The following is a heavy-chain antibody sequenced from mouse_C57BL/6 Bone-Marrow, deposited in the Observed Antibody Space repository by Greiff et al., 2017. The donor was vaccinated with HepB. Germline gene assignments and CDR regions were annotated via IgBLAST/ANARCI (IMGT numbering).Heavy chain of an antibody. CDR3: ARGGGLLRYPYYFDY. Sequence: QVQLQQPGAELVKPGASVKMSCKASGYTFTSYWITWVKQRPGQGLEWIGDIYPGSGSTNYNEKFKSKATLTVDTSSSTAYMQLSSLTSEDSAVYYCARGGGLLRYPYYFDYWGQGTTLTVSS. CDR2: IYPGSGST. CDR1: GYTFTSYW. J-gene: IGHJ2*01. D-gene: IGHD1-1*01. V-gene: IGHV1-55*01.